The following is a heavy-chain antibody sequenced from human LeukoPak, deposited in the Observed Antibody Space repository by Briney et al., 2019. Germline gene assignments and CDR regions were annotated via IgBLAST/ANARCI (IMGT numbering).Heavy chain of an antibody. CDR1: GYTFTSYD. J-gene: IGHJ5*02. V-gene: IGHV1-8*03. Sequence: ASVKVSCKASGYTFTSYDINWVRQATGQGLEWMGWMNPNSGNTGYAQKFQGRVTITRNTSISTAYMELSSLRSEDTAVYYCARANYDILTGYYGADWFDPWGQGTLVTVSS. CDR3: ARANYDILTGYYGADWFDP. D-gene: IGHD3-9*01. CDR2: MNPNSGNT.